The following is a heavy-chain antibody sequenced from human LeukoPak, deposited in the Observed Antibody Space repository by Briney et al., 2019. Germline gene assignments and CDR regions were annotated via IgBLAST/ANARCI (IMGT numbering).Heavy chain of an antibody. V-gene: IGHV3-7*01. J-gene: IGHJ4*02. CDR2: IKQDGSET. Sequence: GGSLRLPCAASGFTFSSYYMSWVRQAPGKGLEWVANIKQDGSETHYVDSVKGRFTISRDNAKTSLYLQMNSLRGEDTAVYYCARDPRGSEYSHFDSWGQGTLVTVSS. CDR1: GFTFSSYY. D-gene: IGHD3-10*01. CDR3: ARDPRGSEYSHFDS.